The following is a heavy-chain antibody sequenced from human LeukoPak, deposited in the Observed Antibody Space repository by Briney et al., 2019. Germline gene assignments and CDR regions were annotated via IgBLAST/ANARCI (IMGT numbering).Heavy chain of an antibody. D-gene: IGHD6-13*01. CDR2: IYYSGAT. V-gene: IGHV4-59*08. Sequence: SETLSLTCTVSGGSISNYYWSWIRQPPGKGLEWIGHIYYSGATKYNPSLKSRITISVDTSKNQFSLKLSSVTAADTAVYYCARHVAAAIDYWGQGTLVTVSS. CDR3: ARHVAAAIDY. CDR1: GGSISNYY. J-gene: IGHJ4*02.